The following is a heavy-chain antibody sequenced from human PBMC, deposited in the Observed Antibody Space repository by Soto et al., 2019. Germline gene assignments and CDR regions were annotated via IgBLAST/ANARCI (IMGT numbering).Heavy chain of an antibody. CDR3: TTWRSRFNFAY. J-gene: IGHJ4*02. V-gene: IGHV3-33*01. D-gene: IGHD1-26*01. CDR1: GFTFSDYG. Sequence: LRLSCAASGFTFSDYGMHWVRQPPGKGLEWLASIWDDGDKKIYGDSVKGRFTASRDNSKGTLYLEMDSLRAEDTAVYYCTTWRSRFNFAYWGQGALVTVSS. CDR2: IWDDGDKK.